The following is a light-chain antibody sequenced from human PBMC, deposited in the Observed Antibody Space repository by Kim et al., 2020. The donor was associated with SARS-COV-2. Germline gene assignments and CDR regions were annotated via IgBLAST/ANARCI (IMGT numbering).Light chain of an antibody. CDR3: AAWDDSLNGSV. V-gene: IGLV1-44*01. CDR2: NNN. Sequence: QSVLTQTPSVSGTPGQRVTMSCSGRSSNIGTSSVSWYQQLPGTAPKLLIYNNNERPSGVPDRFSGSKSVASASLVISGLQSEDAGDYYCAAWDDSLNGSVFGAGTKVTVL. J-gene: IGLJ1*01. CDR1: SSNIGTSS.